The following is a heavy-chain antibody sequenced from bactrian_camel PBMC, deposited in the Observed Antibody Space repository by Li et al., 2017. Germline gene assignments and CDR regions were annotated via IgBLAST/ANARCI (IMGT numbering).Heavy chain of an antibody. J-gene: IGHJ6*01. D-gene: IGHD5*01. Sequence: HVQLVESGGGSVQAGGSLRLSCQAPGYSYSTNCMGWFRQVPGQEREMVARVDAAGATLYADPAKGRFTISKDAAKNVVYLQMNDLKPEDTATCTCMASNVCPTTFWMGWVPAFAYWGQGTQVTVS. CDR1: GYSYSTNC. CDR3: MASNVCPTTFWMGWVPAFAY. CDR2: VDAAGAT. V-gene: IGHV3S53*01.